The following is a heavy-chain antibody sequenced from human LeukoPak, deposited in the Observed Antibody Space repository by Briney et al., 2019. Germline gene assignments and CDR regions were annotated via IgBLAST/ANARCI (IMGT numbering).Heavy chain of an antibody. CDR3: ARIRGYSSSWSYFDY. D-gene: IGHD6-13*01. Sequence: SGPALAKPTQALTLTCTFSGCSLSTRGMRVSWIRQPPGKALKWLARIDWDDYKFYSTSLKTRLTISKDTSKNQVVLTMTNMDPVDTATYYCARIRGYSSSWSYFDYWGQGTLVTVST. CDR1: GCSLSTRGMR. J-gene: IGHJ4*02. V-gene: IGHV2-70*04. CDR2: IDWDDYK.